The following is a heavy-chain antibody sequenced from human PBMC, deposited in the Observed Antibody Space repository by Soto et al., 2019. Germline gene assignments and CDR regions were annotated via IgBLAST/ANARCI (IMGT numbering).Heavy chain of an antibody. CDR2: ISGSGGST. J-gene: IGHJ3*02. Sequence: GGSLRLSCAASGFTFSSYAMSWVRQAPGKGLEWVSAISGSGGSTYYADSVKGRFTISRDNSKNTLYLQMNSLRAEDTAVYYCAKDSYYDSSGYDDAFDIWGQGTMVTVSS. V-gene: IGHV3-23*01. CDR1: GFTFSSYA. CDR3: AKDSYYDSSGYDDAFDI. D-gene: IGHD3-22*01.